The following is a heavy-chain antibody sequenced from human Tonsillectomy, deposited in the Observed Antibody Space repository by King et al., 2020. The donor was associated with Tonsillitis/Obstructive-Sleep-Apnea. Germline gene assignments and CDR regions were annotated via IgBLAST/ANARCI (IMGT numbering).Heavy chain of an antibody. CDR2: ISGSDGST. CDR1: GFTFSSYA. J-gene: IGHJ4*02. D-gene: IGHD3-3*01. V-gene: IGHV3-23*04. CDR3: AKGGGYDFWSGPDY. Sequence: VQLVESGGGLVQPGGSLRLSCAATGFTFSSYAMSWVRQAPGKGLEWVSAISGSDGSTYYADSVKGRFTISRDNSKNTLYLQMNSLRAEDTAVYYCAKGGGYDFWSGPDYWGQGTLVTVSS.